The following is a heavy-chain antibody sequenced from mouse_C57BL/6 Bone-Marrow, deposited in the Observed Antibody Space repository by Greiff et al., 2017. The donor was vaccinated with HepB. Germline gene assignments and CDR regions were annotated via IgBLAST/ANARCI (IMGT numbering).Heavy chain of an antibody. CDR2: IRNKANGYTT. Sequence: EVQRVESGGGLVQPGGSLSLSCAASGFTFTDYYMSWVRQPPGKALEWLGFIRNKANGYTTEYSASVKGRFTISRDNSQSILYLQMNALRAEDSATYYCARYLGGVDYWGQGTTLTVSS. V-gene: IGHV7-3*01. J-gene: IGHJ2*01. D-gene: IGHD3-1*01. CDR1: GFTFTDYY. CDR3: ARYLGGVDY.